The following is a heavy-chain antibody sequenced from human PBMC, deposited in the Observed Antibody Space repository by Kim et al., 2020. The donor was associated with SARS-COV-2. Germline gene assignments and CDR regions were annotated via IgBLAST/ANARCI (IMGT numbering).Heavy chain of an antibody. CDR1: GFTFSNYW. Sequence: GGSLRLSCAASGFTFSNYWMTWIRQAPGKGLVWVANINQDGSETKYVDSVEGRFTISRDNAKNSLYLQLNSLRAEDTAVYYCARVVLVAPGIDHWGQGTLVTVSS. D-gene: IGHD2-15*01. CDR3: ARVVLVAPGIDH. CDR2: INQDGSET. V-gene: IGHV3-7*03. J-gene: IGHJ4*02.